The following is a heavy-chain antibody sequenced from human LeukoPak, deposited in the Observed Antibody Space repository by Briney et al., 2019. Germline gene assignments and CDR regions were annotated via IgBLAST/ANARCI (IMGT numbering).Heavy chain of an antibody. V-gene: IGHV4-38-2*02. CDR2: IFHSETA. J-gene: IGHJ4*02. CDR1: SYSITSGYY. D-gene: IGHD3-10*01. Sequence: PSETLSLTCTVSSYSITSGYYWGWIRQSPGKGLEWIGNIFHSETATYNPSLKSRVTISVDPSKNQISLKLTSVTAADTAVYYCARPVSDYSGSGAYSLWGQGTLVTVSS. CDR3: ARPVSDYSGSGAYSL.